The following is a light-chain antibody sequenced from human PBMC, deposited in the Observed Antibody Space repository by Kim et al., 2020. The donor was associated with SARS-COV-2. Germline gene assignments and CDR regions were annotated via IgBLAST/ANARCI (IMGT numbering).Light chain of an antibody. CDR3: QVWESKTAV. CDR2: WDK. J-gene: IGLJ2*01. V-gene: IGLV3-9*01. CDR1: NIENKN. Sequence: SYELTQPLSVSVALGQTATITCGGNNIENKNVHWYHQRPGQAPVLVMYWDKKRPSGIPERLSGSNSGNTATLTISRVEAGDEGDYYCQVWESKTAVIGGG.